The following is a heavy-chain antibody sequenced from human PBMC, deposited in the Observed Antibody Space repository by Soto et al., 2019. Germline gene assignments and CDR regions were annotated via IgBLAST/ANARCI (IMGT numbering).Heavy chain of an antibody. CDR3: AKGPHDAFDI. Sequence: XXSLRLSFAASGFTVSSKYMRWVPQAPGKGLEWVSLIQSGGPTYYADSVKGRFTISRDTSENTVHLQMNSLRAEDTAVYYCAKGPHDAFDIWGQGTMVTVSS. J-gene: IGHJ3*02. CDR1: GFTVSSKY. CDR2: IQSGGPT. V-gene: IGHV3-66*01.